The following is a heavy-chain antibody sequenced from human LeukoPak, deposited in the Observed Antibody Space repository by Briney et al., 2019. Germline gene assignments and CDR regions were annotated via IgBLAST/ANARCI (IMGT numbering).Heavy chain of an antibody. Sequence: GRSLRLSCVASGFTFRSYAMHWVHQAPGKGLEWVAVISYDGSKKYYADSVKGRFTISRDNSKNTLYVQMNSLRAEDTAVYYCARDSSPAPDGYNCHYWGQGTLVTVSS. V-gene: IGHV3-30-3*01. CDR1: GFTFRSYA. CDR2: ISYDGSKK. J-gene: IGHJ4*02. D-gene: IGHD5-24*01. CDR3: ARDSSPAPDGYNCHY.